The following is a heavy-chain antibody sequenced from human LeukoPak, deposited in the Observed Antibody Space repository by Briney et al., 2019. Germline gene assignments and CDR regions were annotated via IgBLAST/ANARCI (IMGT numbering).Heavy chain of an antibody. CDR1: GGSVSSGSYY. CDR2: IYYSGST. J-gene: IGHJ4*02. V-gene: IGHV4-61*01. CDR3: ARSEYYDFWSGQDY. Sequence: SETLSLTCTVSGGSVSSGSYYWSWIRQPPGKGLEWIGYIYYSGSTNYNPSLKSRVTISVDTSKNQFSLKLSSVTAADTAVCYCARSEYYDFWSGQDYWGQGTLVTVSS. D-gene: IGHD3-3*01.